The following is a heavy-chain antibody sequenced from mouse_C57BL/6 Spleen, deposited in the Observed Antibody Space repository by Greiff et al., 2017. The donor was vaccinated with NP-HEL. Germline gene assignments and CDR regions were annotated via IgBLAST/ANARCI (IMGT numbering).Heavy chain of an antibody. Sequence: VQLQQPGTELVKPGASVKLSCKASGYTFTSYWMHWVKQRPEQGLEWIGRIDPANGNTKYAPKFQGKATITADTSSNTAYLQLSSLTSEDTAIYYCAMGSNYKGAYWGQGTLVTVSA. D-gene: IGHD2-5*01. V-gene: IGHV14-3*01. CDR1: GYTFTSYW. CDR2: IDPANGNT. J-gene: IGHJ3*01. CDR3: AMGSNYKGAY.